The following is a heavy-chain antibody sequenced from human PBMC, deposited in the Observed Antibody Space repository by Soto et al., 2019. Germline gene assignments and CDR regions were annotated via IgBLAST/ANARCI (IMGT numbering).Heavy chain of an antibody. D-gene: IGHD4-17*01. CDR2: MNPNSGNT. V-gene: IGHV1-8*01. J-gene: IGHJ6*03. CDR1: GYTFTSHD. Sequence: ASVKVSCKASGYTFTSHDINWVRQATGQGLEWMGWMNPNSGNTGYAQKFQGRVTMTRNTSISTADMELSSLRSEDTAVYYCAREPVTTRPYYYYYYMDVWGKGTTVTVSS. CDR3: AREPVTTRPYYYYYYMDV.